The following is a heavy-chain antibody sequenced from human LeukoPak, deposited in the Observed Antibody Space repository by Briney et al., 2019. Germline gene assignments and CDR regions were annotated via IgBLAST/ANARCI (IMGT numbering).Heavy chain of an antibody. CDR2: VYTSGST. Sequence: SETLSLTCTVSGGSISSGSYYWSWIRQPAGKGLEWIGRVYTSGSTNYNPSLKSRVTISVDTSKNQFSLKLSSVTAADTAVYYCARHPRDTNYYDSGFDYWGQGTLVTVSS. D-gene: IGHD3-22*01. CDR1: GGSISSGSYY. J-gene: IGHJ4*02. V-gene: IGHV4-61*02. CDR3: ARHPRDTNYYDSGFDY.